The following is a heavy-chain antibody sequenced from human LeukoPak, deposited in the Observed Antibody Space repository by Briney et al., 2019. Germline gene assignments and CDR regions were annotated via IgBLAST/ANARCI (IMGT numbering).Heavy chain of an antibody. CDR2: ISGSGGST. Sequence: GGSLRLSCAASGFTFSSYAMSWVRQAPGKGLEWVSAISGSGGSTYYADSVKGRFTISRDNAKNSLYLQMNSLRAEDTAVYYCARVIGGYGDYWGQGTLVTVSS. D-gene: IGHD5-12*01. CDR3: ARVIGGYGDY. V-gene: IGHV3-23*01. J-gene: IGHJ4*02. CDR1: GFTFSSYA.